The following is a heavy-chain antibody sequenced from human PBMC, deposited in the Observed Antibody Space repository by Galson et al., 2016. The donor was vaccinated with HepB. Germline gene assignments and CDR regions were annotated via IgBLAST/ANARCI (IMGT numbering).Heavy chain of an antibody. D-gene: IGHD4-11*01. CDR2: IGTLHDS. CDR3: ARIARGSNYTQGYFDR. V-gene: IGHV3-13*04. CDR1: GFTFRSYD. Sequence: SLRLSCAASGFTFRSYDMSWVRQSTGKGLEWVAAIGTLHDSFFPDSVQGRCSISRENVKNSLYLQLNRLRAGDTAVYYCARIARGSNYTQGYFDRWGRGTLVTVSS. J-gene: IGHJ2*01.